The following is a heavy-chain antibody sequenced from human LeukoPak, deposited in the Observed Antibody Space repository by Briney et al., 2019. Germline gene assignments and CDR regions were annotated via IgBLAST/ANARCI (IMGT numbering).Heavy chain of an antibody. D-gene: IGHD6-13*01. CDR3: ARDPLRSTWSTYYNALDV. Sequence: ASVTVSYKASGYSFTSYAINWVRQAPGQGLEWMGWISAYNGNTDYAQKLQGRVTMTTDTSTSTAYMELRSLTSDDTAVYYCARDPLRSTWSTYYNALDVWGQGTTVTVSS. CDR2: ISAYNGNT. V-gene: IGHV1-18*01. CDR1: GYSFTSYA. J-gene: IGHJ6*02.